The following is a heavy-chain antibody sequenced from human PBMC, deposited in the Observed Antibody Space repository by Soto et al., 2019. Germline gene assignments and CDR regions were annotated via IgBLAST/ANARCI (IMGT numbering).Heavy chain of an antibody. CDR2: INPSGGST. CDR3: ARGLLYESSGYSFYY. J-gene: IGHJ4*01. CDR1: VYTFTSSY. Sequence: SVMLSCKESVYTFTSSYMHWVRQAPEQGLEWMGIINPSGGSTRYAQKFQGRVTMTRDTSTSTVYMELSSLRSEVTAVYSCARGLLYESSGYSFYYWG. D-gene: IGHD3-22*01. V-gene: IGHV1-46*01.